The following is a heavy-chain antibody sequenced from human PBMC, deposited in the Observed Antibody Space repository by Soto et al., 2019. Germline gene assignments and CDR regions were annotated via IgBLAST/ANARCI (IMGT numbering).Heavy chain of an antibody. J-gene: IGHJ6*02. CDR1: GFTFTSSA. CDR2: IVVGSGNT. V-gene: IGHV1-58*01. Sequence: EASVKVSCKASGFTFTSSAVQWVRQARGQRLEWIGWIVVGSGNTNYAQKFQERVTITRDMSTSTAYMELSSLRSEDTAVYYCAAAPLNYDFWSVTVYGMDVWGQGTTVTVSS. CDR3: AAAPLNYDFWSVTVYGMDV. D-gene: IGHD3-3*01.